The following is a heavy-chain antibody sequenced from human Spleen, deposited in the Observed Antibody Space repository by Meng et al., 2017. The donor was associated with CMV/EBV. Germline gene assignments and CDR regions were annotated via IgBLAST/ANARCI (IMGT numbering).Heavy chain of an antibody. Sequence: SETLSLTCTVSGDSIISSSYYWGWIRQPPGKGLEWIGSIYYSGSTYYNPSLKSRVTISVDTSRNQFSLNLSSVTAADTAVYYCARGRIFSIAPRVVPAAIPYYFDYWGQGTLVTVSS. D-gene: IGHD2-2*02. CDR1: GDSIISSSYY. CDR2: IYYSGST. V-gene: IGHV4-39*01. CDR3: ARGRIFSIAPRVVPAAIPYYFDY. J-gene: IGHJ4*02.